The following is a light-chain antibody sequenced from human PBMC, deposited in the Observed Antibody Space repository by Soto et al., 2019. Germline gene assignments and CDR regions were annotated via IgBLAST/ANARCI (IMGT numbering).Light chain of an antibody. CDR2: DAS. Sequence: DIQMTQSPSSLSASVGDRVTITCQASQDISNYLNWYQQKPGKAPKLLIYDASNMEKGVPSRFSGSGYGTDVNFTDSSRQPEDIASYYCQQYDKLPPTFGGGTKVEIK. CDR3: QQYDKLPPT. CDR1: QDISNY. V-gene: IGKV1-33*01. J-gene: IGKJ4*01.